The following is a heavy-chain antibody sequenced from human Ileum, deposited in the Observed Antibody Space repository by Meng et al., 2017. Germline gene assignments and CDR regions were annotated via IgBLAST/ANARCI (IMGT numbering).Heavy chain of an antibody. CDR1: GGSISSSNW. J-gene: IGHJ4*02. CDR3: ASLRYNWNYSADY. CDR2: IYHSGST. D-gene: IGHD1-7*01. Sequence: QVPLQGSGPGLVKPSGTLSLTCAVSGGSISSSNWWSWVRQPPGKGLEWIGEIYHSGSTNYNPSLKSRVTISVDKSKNQFSLKLSSVTAADTAVYYCASLRYNWNYSADYWGQGTLVTVSS. V-gene: IGHV4-4*02.